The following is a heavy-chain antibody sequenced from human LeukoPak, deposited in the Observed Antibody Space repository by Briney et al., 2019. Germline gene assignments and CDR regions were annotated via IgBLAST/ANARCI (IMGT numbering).Heavy chain of an antibody. CDR1: GRTFSSYA. CDR2: VIPIFGTT. V-gene: IGHV1-69*13. CDR3: ARRGATISGPLDY. J-gene: IGHJ4*02. Sequence: GASVKVSCKASGRTFSSYAISWVPQAPGQGLEWMGGVIPIFGTTKYAEKFQGRVTITADESTSTAYMELSSLRSEDTAVYYCARRGATISGPLDYWGQGTLVTVSS. D-gene: IGHD5-12*01.